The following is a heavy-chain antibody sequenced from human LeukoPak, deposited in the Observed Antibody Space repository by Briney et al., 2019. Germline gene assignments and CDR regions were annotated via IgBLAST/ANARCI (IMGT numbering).Heavy chain of an antibody. Sequence: ASVKVSCKASGYTFTSYGISWVRQAPGQGLEWTGWISAYNGNTNYAQKLQGRVTMTTDTSTSTAYMELRSLRSDDTAVYYCARDQGEDYDFWSGYLDYFDYWGQGTLVTVSS. CDR1: GYTFTSYG. D-gene: IGHD3-3*01. CDR3: ARDQGEDYDFWSGYLDYFDY. V-gene: IGHV1-18*01. CDR2: ISAYNGNT. J-gene: IGHJ4*02.